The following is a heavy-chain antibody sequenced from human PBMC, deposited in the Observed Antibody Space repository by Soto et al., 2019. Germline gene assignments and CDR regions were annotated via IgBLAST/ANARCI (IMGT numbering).Heavy chain of an antibody. Sequence: PSETLSLTCPVSGGSISSSSYYWGWIRQPPGKGLEWIGRIYYSGSTYYNPSPKSRVTISVDTSKSQFSLKLSSVTAADTAVYYFARGRGSTARGWFDPWGQGTLVTVSS. CDR2: IYYSGST. CDR1: GGSISSSSYY. D-gene: IGHD3-10*01. J-gene: IGHJ5*02. CDR3: ARGRGSTARGWFDP. V-gene: IGHV4-39*01.